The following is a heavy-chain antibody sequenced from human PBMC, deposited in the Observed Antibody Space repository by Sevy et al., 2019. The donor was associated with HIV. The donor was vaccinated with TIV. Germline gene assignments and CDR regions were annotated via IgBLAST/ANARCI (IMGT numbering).Heavy chain of an antibody. Sequence: GGSLRLSCAASGFTFSNYGMSWVRQAPGKGLEWVSTFSFGCGKINYADSVKGRFTISRDNSKNTLYLQMNSLRAEDRALYYCAREGCSKPHDYWGQGTLVTVSS. V-gene: IGHV3-23*01. D-gene: IGHD2-2*01. CDR2: FSFGCGKI. CDR3: AREGCSKPHDY. CDR1: GFTFSNYG. J-gene: IGHJ4*02.